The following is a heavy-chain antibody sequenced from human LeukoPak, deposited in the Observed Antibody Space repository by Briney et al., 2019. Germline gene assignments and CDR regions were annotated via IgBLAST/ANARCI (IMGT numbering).Heavy chain of an antibody. CDR1: GFTFSSYD. Sequence: PGGSLRLSCAASGFTFSSYDMHWVRQATGKGLEWVSAIGTAGDTYYPGSVKGRFTISRENAKNSLYLQMNSLRAGDTAVYYCARGGVGITMVRGDQPPYYFDYWGQGTLVTVSS. J-gene: IGHJ4*02. D-gene: IGHD3-10*01. CDR2: IGTAGDT. CDR3: ARGGVGITMVRGDQPPYYFDY. V-gene: IGHV3-13*01.